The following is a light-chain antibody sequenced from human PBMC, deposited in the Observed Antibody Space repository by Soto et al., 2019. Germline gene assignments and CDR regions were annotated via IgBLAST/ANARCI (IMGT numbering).Light chain of an antibody. CDR3: LQDYNYPWT. CDR1: QGIRND. V-gene: IGKV1-6*01. Sequence: IQMTQSPSSLSASVGDRVTITCRASQGIRNDLGWYQQKPGKAPNLLIYAASSLQSGVPSRYSGSASGRDFTLTINSLQPEDFATYYCLQDYNYPWTFGQGTKVEIK. J-gene: IGKJ1*01. CDR2: AAS.